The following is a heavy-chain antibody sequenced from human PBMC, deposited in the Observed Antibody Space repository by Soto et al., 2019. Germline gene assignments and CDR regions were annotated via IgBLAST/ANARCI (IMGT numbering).Heavy chain of an antibody. V-gene: IGHV3-48*03. CDR1: GFSFSKYE. CDR3: ARDRITIIGVVINYYTGMDV. Sequence: VALVESGGGVVRPGRSLRLSCGASGFSFSKYEMNWVRQAPGKGLEWVSYISRSGTIYYADSVKGRFTISRDNAKNSLYLQMNSLRAEDTAVYYCARDRITIIGVVINYYTGMDVWGHGTTVTVSS. CDR2: ISRSGTI. J-gene: IGHJ6*02. D-gene: IGHD3-3*01.